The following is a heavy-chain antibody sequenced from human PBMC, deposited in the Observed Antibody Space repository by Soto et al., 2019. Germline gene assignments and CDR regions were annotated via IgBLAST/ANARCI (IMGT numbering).Heavy chain of an antibody. J-gene: IGHJ3*01. V-gene: IGHV4-39*01. D-gene: IGHD6-13*01. CDR3: ARHSSGSSSSXSPG. CDR1: GGSISSSTYY. CDR2: IYYSGRT. Sequence: SETLSLTCTVSGGSISSSTYYWGWIRQPPGKGLEWIASIYYSGRTHYNPSLESRVTISVDTSKNQFSLRLSSVTTADTAVYYCARHSSGSSSSXSPGWGQGTMVTVSS.